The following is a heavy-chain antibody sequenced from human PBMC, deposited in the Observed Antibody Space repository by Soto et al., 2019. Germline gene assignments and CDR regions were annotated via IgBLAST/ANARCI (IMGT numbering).Heavy chain of an antibody. Sequence: GESLKISCKGSGYSFTSHWIGWVRRMPGKGLEWMGIILPGDSDTRYSPSFQGQVTISADKSITTAYLQWSSLKASDTAMYYCARATSGRYYFDSWGQGTLVTVSS. CDR3: ARATSGRYYFDS. V-gene: IGHV5-51*01. CDR1: GYSFTSHW. J-gene: IGHJ4*02. D-gene: IGHD6-19*01. CDR2: ILPGDSDT.